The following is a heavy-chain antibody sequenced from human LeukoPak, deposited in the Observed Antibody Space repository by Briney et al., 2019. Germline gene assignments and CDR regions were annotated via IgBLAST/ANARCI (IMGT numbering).Heavy chain of an antibody. V-gene: IGHV3-9*01. CDR2: ISWNGGNT. CDR1: GFSFEDYG. D-gene: IGHD1-26*01. CDR3: AKHMRATNTYYFYGLDV. J-gene: IGHJ6*02. Sequence: GRSLRLSCAATGFSFEDYGMRWVRQPPGKGLEWVSGISWNGGNTDYADSVKGRFTISRDNAKNSLYLQLSSLRPEDTALYYCAKHMRATNTYYFYGLDVWGQGTTVTVSS.